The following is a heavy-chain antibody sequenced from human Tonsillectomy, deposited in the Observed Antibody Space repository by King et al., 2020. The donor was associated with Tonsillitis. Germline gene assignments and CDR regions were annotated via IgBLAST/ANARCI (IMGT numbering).Heavy chain of an antibody. J-gene: IGHJ4*02. CDR3: VADNSRADY. CDR2: INSDGSST. V-gene: IGHV3-74*01. Sequence: VKLVESGGGLIQPGGSLRLSCAASGFTLSSFWMHWVRQAPGKGPVWVSRINSDGSSTTYADSVKGRFTISRDIDKNTLYLQMNSLRAEDTAVYYAVADNSRADYWGQGSAGTASS. CDR1: GFTLSSFW.